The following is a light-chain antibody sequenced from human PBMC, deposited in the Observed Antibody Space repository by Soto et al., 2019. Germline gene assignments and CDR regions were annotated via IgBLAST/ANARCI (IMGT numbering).Light chain of an antibody. CDR3: QQYNNWPPLT. Sequence: EIVMTQSPATLSVSPGERATLSCRASQSVSSNLAWYQQKPGQAPRLLIYGASNRATGIPARFSGSGSGTEFTLTISSLQSEDFAVYYCQQYNNWPPLTFGGGKKVEIK. J-gene: IGKJ4*01. CDR1: QSVSSN. V-gene: IGKV3-15*01. CDR2: GAS.